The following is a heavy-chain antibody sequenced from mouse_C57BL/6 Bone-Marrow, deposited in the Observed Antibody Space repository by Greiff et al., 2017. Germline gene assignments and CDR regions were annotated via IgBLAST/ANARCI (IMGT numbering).Heavy chain of an antibody. CDR1: GFTFSSYG. Sequence: EVQGVESGGDLVKPGGSLKLSCAASGFTFSSYGMSWVRQTPDKRLEWVATISSGGSYTYYPDSVKGRFTISRDNAKNTLYLQMSSLKSEDTAMHYCAIYPYYFDYWGQGTTLTVSS. CDR3: AIYPYYFDY. J-gene: IGHJ2*01. CDR2: ISSGGSYT. V-gene: IGHV5-6*01.